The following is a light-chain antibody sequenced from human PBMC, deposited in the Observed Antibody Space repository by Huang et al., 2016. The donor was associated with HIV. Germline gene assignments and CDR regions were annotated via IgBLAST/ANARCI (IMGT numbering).Light chain of an antibody. Sequence: DIQMTQSPSTLSAAVGDRVTITCRASQGVTIWLAWFQQKPGKAPKLLIYTASTLESGVPSRFSGSGSGTEFTLTIDSLQPDDVATYYCQQYSRSATFGQGTKLEIK. CDR2: TAS. CDR3: QQYSRSAT. V-gene: IGKV1-5*03. CDR1: QGVTIW. J-gene: IGKJ2*01.